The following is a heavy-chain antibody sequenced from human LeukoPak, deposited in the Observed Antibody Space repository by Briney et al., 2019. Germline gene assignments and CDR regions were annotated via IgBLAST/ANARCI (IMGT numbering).Heavy chain of an antibody. CDR1: GFTFSSYS. D-gene: IGHD3-10*01. Sequence: GGSLRLSCAASGFTFSSYSMNWVRQAPGKGLEGVSSISSSSSYIYYADSVKGRFTISRDNAKNSLYLQMNSLRAEDTAVYYCASDRSSKEGNYWGQGTLVTVSS. CDR2: ISSSSSYI. J-gene: IGHJ4*02. CDR3: ASDRSSKEGNY. V-gene: IGHV3-21*01.